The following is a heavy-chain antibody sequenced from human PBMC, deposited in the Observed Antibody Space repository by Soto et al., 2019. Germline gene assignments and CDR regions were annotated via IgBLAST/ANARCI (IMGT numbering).Heavy chain of an antibody. V-gene: IGHV1-69*08. CDR2: VIPILRRA. D-gene: IGHD2-15*01. Sequence: QVQLVQSGAEVKKPWSSVKVSCKASGGTFSSYTINWVGQAPGPGPEGMGRVIPILRRANYAQKFQGRVTISTDKATSTAYKELSSLRSEDTAVYYCAREFVGEDIVFGEGSLFDYWGQGTLVTVSS. CDR3: AREFVGEDIVFGEGSLFDY. J-gene: IGHJ4*02. CDR1: GGTFSSYT.